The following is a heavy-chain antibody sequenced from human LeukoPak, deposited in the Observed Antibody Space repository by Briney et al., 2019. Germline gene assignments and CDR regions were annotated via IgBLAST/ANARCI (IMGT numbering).Heavy chain of an antibody. V-gene: IGHV3-11*01. CDR3: ARSMTTVTTLSDFDAFDI. CDR2: ISSSGSTI. Sequence: GGSLRLSCAASGFTFSDYYMSWIRQAPGKGLEWVSYISSSGSTIYYADSVKGRFTISRDNAKNSLYLQMNSLRAEDTAVYYCARSMTTVTTLSDFDAFDIWGQGTMVTVSS. D-gene: IGHD4-17*01. CDR1: GFTFSDYY. J-gene: IGHJ3*02.